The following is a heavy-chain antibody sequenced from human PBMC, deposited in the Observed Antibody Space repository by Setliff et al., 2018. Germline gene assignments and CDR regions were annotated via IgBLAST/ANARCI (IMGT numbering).Heavy chain of an antibody. D-gene: IGHD2-15*01. J-gene: IGHJ4*01. CDR2: ISYSGTP. V-gene: IGHV4-39*01. CDR3: VRPGGTTVVARHFDY. Sequence: PSETLSLTCTVSDDSFTSSRYYWGWFRQAPGSGLEWIGSISYSGTPYYNASVESRVTTSIDTSRNQFSLELRSVTVADTATYYCVRPGGTTVVARHFDYWGSGILVTVSS. CDR1: DDSFTSSRYY.